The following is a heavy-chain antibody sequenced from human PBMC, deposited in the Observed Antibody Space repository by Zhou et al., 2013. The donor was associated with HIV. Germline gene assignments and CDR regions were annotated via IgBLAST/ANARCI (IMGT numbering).Heavy chain of an antibody. J-gene: IGHJ5*02. Sequence: QVQLVQSGAEVKKPGASVKVSCKASGDTFTSYDINWVRQATGQGLEWMGWMNPNSGNTNYAQKLQGRVTMTTDTSTSTAYMELRSLRSDDTAVYYCARLAGQWLVEGNWFDPWGQGTLVTVSS. V-gene: IGHV1-8*01. CDR2: MNPNSGNT. CDR3: ARLAGQWLVEGNWFDP. CDR1: GDTFTSYD. D-gene: IGHD6-19*01.